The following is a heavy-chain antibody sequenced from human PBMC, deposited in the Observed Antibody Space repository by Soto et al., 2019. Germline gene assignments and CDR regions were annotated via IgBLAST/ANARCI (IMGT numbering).Heavy chain of an antibody. J-gene: IGHJ4*02. CDR1: GFTFSSYA. V-gene: IGHV3-23*01. CDR2: ISGSGGST. CDR3: AKAGRLYCSGGSCVYFDY. D-gene: IGHD2-15*01. Sequence: GGSLRLSCAASGFTFSSYAMSWVRQAPGKGLEWVSAISGSGGSTYYADSVKGRFTISRDNSKNTLYLQMNSLRAEDKAVYYCAKAGRLYCSGGSCVYFDYWGEGTLVTVSS.